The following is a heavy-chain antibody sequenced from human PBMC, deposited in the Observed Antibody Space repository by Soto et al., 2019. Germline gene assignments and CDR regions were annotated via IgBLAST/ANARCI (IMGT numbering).Heavy chain of an antibody. V-gene: IGHV3-23*01. CDR1: GFTFSGYA. CDR3: AKNRARVTTSWHFAY. Sequence: EVQLLESGGDLVQPGRSLRLSCAASGFTFSGYAMSWGGQAPGKGLEWVSVIHGGGNGADYADSVKGRFNISCHNSKNTPYLKRSSLRGEDTAVYYCAKNRARVTTSWHFAYWGQGTLVTVSS. J-gene: IGHJ4*02. D-gene: IGHD4-17*01. CDR2: IHGGGNGA.